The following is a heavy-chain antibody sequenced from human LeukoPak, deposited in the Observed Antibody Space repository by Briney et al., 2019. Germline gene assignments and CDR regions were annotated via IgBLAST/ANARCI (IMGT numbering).Heavy chain of an antibody. CDR3: ARGRYYDSSGKFDY. D-gene: IGHD3-22*01. Sequence: ASVKVSCKASGYTFTSYDINWVRQATGQGLEWMGWMNPNSGNTGYAQKFQGRVTMTRNTSISTAYMELSSLRSEDMAVYYCARGRYYDSSGKFDYWGQGTLVTVSS. CDR1: GYTFTSYD. J-gene: IGHJ4*02. CDR2: MNPNSGNT. V-gene: IGHV1-8*01.